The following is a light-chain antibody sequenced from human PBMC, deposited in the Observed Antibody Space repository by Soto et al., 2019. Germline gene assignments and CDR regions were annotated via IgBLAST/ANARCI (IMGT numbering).Light chain of an antibody. Sequence: DIQMTQSPSALSASVGDRVTITCRASQSITNYLNWYQHKPGQAPNLLIYAASTLQAGVPSRFSGSGSGTDFTLTISSLQPEDFATYYCQQSYSTPGTFGQGTKVDIK. V-gene: IGKV1-39*01. CDR2: AAS. CDR1: QSITNY. CDR3: QQSYSTPGT. J-gene: IGKJ1*01.